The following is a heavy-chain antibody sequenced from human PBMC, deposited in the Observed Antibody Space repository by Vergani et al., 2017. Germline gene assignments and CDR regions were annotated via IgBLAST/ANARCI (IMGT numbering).Heavy chain of an antibody. V-gene: IGHV4-59*01. D-gene: IGHD3-22*01. CDR3: ARDGDSTPAFDS. J-gene: IGHJ3*02. Sequence: QVQLQESGPGLVKPSETLSLTCTVSGGSISSYYWSWIRQPPGKGLEWIGYIYYSGSTNYNPSLKSRVTISVDTSKNQFSLKLSAVTAADTAVYYCARDGDSTPAFDSWGEGTMVTVSS. CDR2: IYYSGST. CDR1: GGSISSYY.